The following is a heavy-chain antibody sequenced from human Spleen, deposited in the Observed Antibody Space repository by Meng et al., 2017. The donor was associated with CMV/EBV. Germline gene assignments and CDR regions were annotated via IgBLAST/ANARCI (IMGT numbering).Heavy chain of an antibody. V-gene: IGHV3-13*01. D-gene: IGHD3-22*01. J-gene: IGHJ4*02. CDR1: FTFSSHD. CDR3: ARVESYDNTGYVRPFDH. Sequence: FTFSSHDMHWVRQATGEGLEWVPVIGTAGDTYYPGAVKGRFTISRENAKNSLSLQMNSLRAEDTAVYYCARVESYDNTGYVRPFDHWGLGTLVTVSS. CDR2: IGTAGDT.